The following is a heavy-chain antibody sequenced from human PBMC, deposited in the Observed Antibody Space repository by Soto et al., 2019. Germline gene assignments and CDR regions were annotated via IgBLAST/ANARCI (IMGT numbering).Heavy chain of an antibody. CDR2: ISDTGIVT. J-gene: IGHJ6*01. CDR1: GFTFSSYA. D-gene: IGHD2-21*02. V-gene: IGHV3-23*01. CDR3: AKGQLPYCGGDWCAKTIYYYYGMDV. Sequence: QPGGSLRLSCAASGFTFSSYAMSWVRQAPGKGLEWVSGISDTGIVTYYADSVKGRFTISRDNSRNTLYLQMNSLRAEDTAVYSCAKGQLPYCGGDWCAKTIYYYYGMDVWGQGTTVTVSS.